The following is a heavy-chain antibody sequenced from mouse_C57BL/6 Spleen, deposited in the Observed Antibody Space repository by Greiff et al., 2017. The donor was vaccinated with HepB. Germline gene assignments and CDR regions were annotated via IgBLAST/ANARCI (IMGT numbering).Heavy chain of an antibody. V-gene: IGHV1-69*01. J-gene: IGHJ3*01. CDR1: GYTFTSYW. CDR3: ARAPCDPPGCAY. Sequence: QVQLQQPGAELVMPGASVKLSCKASGYTFTSYWMHWVKQRPGQGLEWIGEIDPSDSYTNYNQKFKGKSTLTVDKSSSTAYMQLSSLTSEDSAVYYCARAPCDPPGCAYWGQGTLVTVSA. CDR2: IDPSDSYT.